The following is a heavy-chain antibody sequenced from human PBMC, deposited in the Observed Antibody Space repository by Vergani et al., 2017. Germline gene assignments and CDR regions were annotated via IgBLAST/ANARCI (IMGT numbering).Heavy chain of an antibody. Sequence: QVQLQQWGAGLLKPSQTLSLTCAVSGGSISSGGYSWSWIRQPPGKGLEWIGYIYHSGSTYYNPSLKSRVTISVDRSKNQFSLKLSSVTAADTAVYYCARGLLDFWSGYYRPSNYYYYYYMDVWGKGTTVTVSS. CDR3: ARGLLDFWSGYYRPSNYYYYYYMDV. D-gene: IGHD3-3*01. V-gene: IGHV4-30-2*01. CDR2: IYHSGST. CDR1: GGSISSGGYS. J-gene: IGHJ6*03.